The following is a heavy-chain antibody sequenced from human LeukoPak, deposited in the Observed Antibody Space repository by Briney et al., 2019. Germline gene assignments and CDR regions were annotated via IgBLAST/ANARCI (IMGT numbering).Heavy chain of an antibody. D-gene: IGHD6-13*01. CDR2: ISGSGGST. CDR3: ARSGARGSSWRYYFDY. V-gene: IGHV3-23*01. CDR1: GFTFSSYA. J-gene: IGHJ4*02. Sequence: GGSLRLSCAASGFTFSSYAMSWVRQAPGKGLEWVSAISGSGGSTYYADSVKGRFTISRDNSKNTLYLQMNSLRAEDTAVYYCARSGARGSSWRYYFDYWGQGTLVTVSS.